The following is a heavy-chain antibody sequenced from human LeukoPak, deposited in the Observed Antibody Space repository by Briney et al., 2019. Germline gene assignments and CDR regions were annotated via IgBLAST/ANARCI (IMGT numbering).Heavy chain of an antibody. CDR2: IYYSGST. Sequence: SETLSLTCTVSGDSISSSSYYWGWIRQPPGKGLEWIGSIYYSGSTYYNPSLKSRVTISVDTSKNQFSVKLRSVTAADTAVYYCARFNYYEVDIWGQGTMVTVSS. J-gene: IGHJ3*02. CDR3: ARFNYYEVDI. CDR1: GDSISSSSYY. D-gene: IGHD3-22*01. V-gene: IGHV4-39*07.